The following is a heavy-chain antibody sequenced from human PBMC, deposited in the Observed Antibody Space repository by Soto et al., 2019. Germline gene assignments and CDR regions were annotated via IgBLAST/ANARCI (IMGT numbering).Heavy chain of an antibody. CDR1: GYTFSSYH. CDR2: ISTYNGNT. CDR3: ARDLPPVDY. Sequence: QIQLVQSGAEVKKPGASVKVSCKASGYTFSSYHITWVRQDPGQGLEWMGWISTYNGNTNYAQNLQGRVTMTTDPSTSTAYMEVRSLRSDDTAVYYCARDLPPVDYWGQGTLVTVS. J-gene: IGHJ4*02. V-gene: IGHV1-18*01.